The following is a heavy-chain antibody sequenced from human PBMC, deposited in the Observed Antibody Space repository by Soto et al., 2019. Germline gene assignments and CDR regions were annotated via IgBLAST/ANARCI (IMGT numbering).Heavy chain of an antibody. D-gene: IGHD3-3*01. J-gene: IGHJ6*02. CDR2: ISSSSSYI. V-gene: IGHV3-21*01. Sequence: GGSLRLSCAASGFTFSSYSMNWLRQAPGKGLEWVSSISSSSSYIYYADSVKGRFTISRDNANNSLYLQMNRLRPEDKPVYYCARVRVSQYYDFWSGYYRNHYDYYGMAGWGQGTTVTVS. CDR3: ARVRVSQYYDFWSGYYRNHYDYYGMAG. CDR1: GFTFSSYS.